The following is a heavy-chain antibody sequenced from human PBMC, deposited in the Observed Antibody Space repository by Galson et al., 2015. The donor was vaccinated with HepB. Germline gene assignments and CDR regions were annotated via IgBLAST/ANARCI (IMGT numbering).Heavy chain of an antibody. V-gene: IGHV4-30-2*01. Sequence: LSLTCAVSGGSISSGGYSWNWIRQPPGKGLEWIGYIYHTGSTYYNPSLKSRVTISADRSKNQFSLKLSSVTAADTAVYYCVRGRDGYNYDSFDFWGQGTLVTVAS. CDR1: GGSISSGGYS. D-gene: IGHD5-24*01. CDR3: VRGRDGYNYDSFDF. CDR2: IYHTGST. J-gene: IGHJ4*02.